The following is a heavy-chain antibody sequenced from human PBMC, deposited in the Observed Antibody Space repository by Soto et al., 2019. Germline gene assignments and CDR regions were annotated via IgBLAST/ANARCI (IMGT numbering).Heavy chain of an antibody. CDR3: ARVRRLWFGEFPHDAFDI. Sequence: EVQLVESGGGLVQPGGSLRLSCAASGFTFSSYWMHWVRQAPGKGLVWVSRINSDGSSTSYADSVKGRFTISRDNAKNTLYLQMNSLRAEDTAVYYCARVRRLWFGEFPHDAFDIWGQGTMVTVSS. D-gene: IGHD3-10*01. V-gene: IGHV3-74*01. CDR1: GFTFSSYW. J-gene: IGHJ3*02. CDR2: INSDGSST.